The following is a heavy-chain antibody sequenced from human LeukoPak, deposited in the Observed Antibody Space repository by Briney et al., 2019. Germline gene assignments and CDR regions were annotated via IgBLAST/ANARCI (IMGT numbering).Heavy chain of an antibody. V-gene: IGHV3-30*01. J-gene: IGHJ6*03. CDR1: GFTFSSHS. CDR3: ARVGVDCSSTSCYIIRGNYYMDV. Sequence: GRSLRLSCATSGFTFSSHSIHWVRQAPGKGLEWVAVISYDGSNKYYADSVKGRFTISRDNSKNTLYLQMNSLRAEDTAVYYCARVGVDCSSTSCYIIRGNYYMDVWGKGTTVTVSS. CDR2: ISYDGSNK. D-gene: IGHD2-2*02.